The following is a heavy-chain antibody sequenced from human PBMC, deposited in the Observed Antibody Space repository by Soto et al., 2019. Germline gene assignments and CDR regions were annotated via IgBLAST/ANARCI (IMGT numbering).Heavy chain of an antibody. J-gene: IGHJ6*02. Sequence: PSETLSLTCTVSGGSVNSGGYHWSWIRQHPGKGLEWIGDIYYSGSTYYNPSLKSRVTISIDTSTNHFSLHLSALTAADTAVYYCARAPIPNWNYYGMHVWGQGTTVTVSS. CDR2: IYYSGST. CDR1: GGSVNSGGYH. CDR3: ARAPIPNWNYYGMHV. D-gene: IGHD1-1*01. V-gene: IGHV4-31*03.